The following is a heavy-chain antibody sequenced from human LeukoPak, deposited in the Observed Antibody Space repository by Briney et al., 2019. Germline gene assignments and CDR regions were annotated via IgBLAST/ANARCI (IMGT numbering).Heavy chain of an antibody. CDR2: INPNSGGT. Sequence: ASVKVSCKASGYTFTGYYMHWVRQAPGQGLEWMGWINPNSGGTNYAQKFQGRVTMTRDTSISTAYMELSRLRSDDTAVYYCARDSGTTGEVKFDPWGQGTLVTVSS. J-gene: IGHJ5*02. D-gene: IGHD3-10*01. CDR1: GYTFTGYY. CDR3: ARDSGTTGEVKFDP. V-gene: IGHV1-2*02.